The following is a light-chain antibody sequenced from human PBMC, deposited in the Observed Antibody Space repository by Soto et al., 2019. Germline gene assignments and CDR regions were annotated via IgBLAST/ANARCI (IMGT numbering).Light chain of an antibody. CDR3: CSYAGADTFV. CDR2: DVT. J-gene: IGLJ1*01. CDR1: SSDIGDYSY. Sequence: QSALTQPRSVSGSPGQSVTISCTGTSSDIGDYSYVSWYQQHPGKAPKLMIYDVTKRPSGVPDRFSGSKSGNTASLTISGLQAEDEADYHCCSYAGADTFVFGSGTKLTVL. V-gene: IGLV2-11*01.